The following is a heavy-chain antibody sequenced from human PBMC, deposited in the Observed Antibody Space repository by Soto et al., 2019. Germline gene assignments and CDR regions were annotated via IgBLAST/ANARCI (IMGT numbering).Heavy chain of an antibody. Sequence: PGASLRFSCAASVFRFSDHYMTWIRQGPGKGLEWVSKISGGGTTIYYADSVKGRLTVSRANAKNSLYLQMNSLRAEDTAVYYCAGDPYYYASARWGQGSRVTVSS. D-gene: IGHD3-10*01. CDR3: AGDPYYYASAR. CDR2: ISGGGTTI. CDR1: VFRFSDHY. V-gene: IGHV3-11*01. J-gene: IGHJ4*02.